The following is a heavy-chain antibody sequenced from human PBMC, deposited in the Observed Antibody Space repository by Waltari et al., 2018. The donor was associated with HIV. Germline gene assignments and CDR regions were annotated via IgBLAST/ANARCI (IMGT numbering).Heavy chain of an antibody. D-gene: IGHD3-10*01. CDR2: INNYDGQT. CDR1: GYTFSAFA. Sequence: VQLVQSGAEVKRPGASVRVSCTSSGYTFSAFAIHWVRQAPGQGLEWMGWINNYDGQTNFAEKFQGRVTMTTDTSKSTAYMELRSLRSDDTAVYFCARGVALVRGVKIRGHMDVWGQGTTVTVSS. V-gene: IGHV1-18*01. J-gene: IGHJ6*02. CDR3: ARGVALVRGVKIRGHMDV.